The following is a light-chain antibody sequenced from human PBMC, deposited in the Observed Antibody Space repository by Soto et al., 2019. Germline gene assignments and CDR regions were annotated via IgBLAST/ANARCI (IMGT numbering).Light chain of an antibody. CDR3: QTFDSDNRWL. Sequence: NFMLTQPHSVSESPGKTITISCSRTSGSIVSSYVQWYQQRPGSAPTTIIYETNQRPSGVPDRFSGSVDTSSNSASLTISGVRTEDEADYYCQTFDSDNRWLFGGVPKLTVL. J-gene: IGLJ2*01. CDR1: SGSIVSSY. CDR2: ETN. V-gene: IGLV6-57*04.